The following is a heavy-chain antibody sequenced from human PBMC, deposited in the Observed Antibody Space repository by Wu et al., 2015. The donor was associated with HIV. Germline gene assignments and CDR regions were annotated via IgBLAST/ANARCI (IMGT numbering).Heavy chain of an antibody. Sequence: QVQLEQSGAEVRKPGASVKVSCKASGYTFTGYYMHWLRQAPGQGLEWMGWTNPNSGGTNYAQKFQGRVTLTRDTSITTAYMEMSGLRSDDTAVYYCARDYYDVLTTYSHYFFDLWGQGTLVTVSS. CDR2: TNPNSGGT. CDR3: ARDYYDVLTTYSHYFFDL. J-gene: IGHJ4*02. V-gene: IGHV1-2*02. CDR1: GYTFTGYY. D-gene: IGHD3-9*01.